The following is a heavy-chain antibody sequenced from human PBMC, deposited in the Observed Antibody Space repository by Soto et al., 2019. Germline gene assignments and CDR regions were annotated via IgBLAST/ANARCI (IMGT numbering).Heavy chain of an antibody. CDR3: AKHIVVVPASRPGY. D-gene: IGHD2-2*01. CDR1: GFTFSSYA. Sequence: EVQLLESGGGLVQPGGSLRLSCAASGFTFSSYAMSWVRQAPGKGLEWVSTISGSGGSTYYADSVKGRFTISRDNSRNTLYLQMNSLRAEDTAVYYCAKHIVVVPASRPGYWGQGTLVTVSS. V-gene: IGHV3-23*01. CDR2: ISGSGGST. J-gene: IGHJ4*02.